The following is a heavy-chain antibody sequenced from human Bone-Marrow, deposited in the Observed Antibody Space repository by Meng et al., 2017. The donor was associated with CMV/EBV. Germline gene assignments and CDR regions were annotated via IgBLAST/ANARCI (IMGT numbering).Heavy chain of an antibody. CDR1: GDSISRGGYY. V-gene: IGHV4-31*02. J-gene: IGHJ4*02. CDR2: IYYSGGT. CDR3: ARGMNLDDSSGPWQH. Sequence: SGDSISRGGYYWSWVRQHPGKGLEWIGYIYYSGGTYYNPSLKSRVTISVDTSKNQFSLKLSSVTAADTAVYYCARGMNLDDSSGPWQHWGQGTLVTVSS. D-gene: IGHD3-22*01.